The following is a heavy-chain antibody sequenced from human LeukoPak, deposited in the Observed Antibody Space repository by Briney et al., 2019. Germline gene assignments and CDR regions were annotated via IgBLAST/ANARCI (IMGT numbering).Heavy chain of an antibody. V-gene: IGHV3-30*04. CDR2: ISYDGSNK. D-gene: IGHD2-2*01. CDR3: ARDPADYFDY. J-gene: IGHJ4*02. CDR1: GFTFSSYA. Sequence: GGSLRLSCAASGFTFSSYAMDWVRQAPGKGLEWVAVISYDGSNKYYADSVKGRFTISRDNSENTLYLQMNSLRAEDTAVYYCARDPADYFDYWGQGTLVTVSS.